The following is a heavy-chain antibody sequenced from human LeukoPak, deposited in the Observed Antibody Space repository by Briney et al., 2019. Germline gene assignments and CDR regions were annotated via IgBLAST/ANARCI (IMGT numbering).Heavy chain of an antibody. CDR3: ARDLGVSTARYYYYYMDV. D-gene: IGHD3-16*01. V-gene: IGHV4-59*01. Sequence: SETLSLTCTVSGDSISSYYWCWFRQPPGKGLEWIGDIYYSESTNYNTSLQSRVTISLDTSKSQFSLKLRSVTAADTAVYFCARDLGVSTARYYYYYMDVWGKGTTVTVSS. J-gene: IGHJ6*03. CDR2: IYYSEST. CDR1: GDSISSYY.